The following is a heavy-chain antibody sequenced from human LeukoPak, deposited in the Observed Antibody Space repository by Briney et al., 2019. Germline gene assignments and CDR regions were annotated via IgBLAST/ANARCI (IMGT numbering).Heavy chain of an antibody. Sequence: PGGSLRLFCTASGFQLSTYWMRWVRPAPGNGLEWVAKKKPDGSKRYNVDPTKGRSTISKDNAKNLLYLQMNSLRAEDTAIYYCTRDAQGSRIYSVDFWGQGTPVTVSS. CDR2: KKPDGSKR. CDR1: GFQLSTYW. V-gene: IGHV3-7*03. D-gene: IGHD3-10*01. J-gene: IGHJ4*02. CDR3: TRDAQGSRIYSVDF.